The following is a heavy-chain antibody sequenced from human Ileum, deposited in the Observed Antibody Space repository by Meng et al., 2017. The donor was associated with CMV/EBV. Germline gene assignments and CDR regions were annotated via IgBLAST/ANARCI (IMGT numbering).Heavy chain of an antibody. CDR3: VRVKIVATILDY. J-gene: IGHJ4*02. Sequence: SGFTFSDPYIDWVRQAPGKGLEWVGRSRQRANDYSTDYAASVKGRFTISRDDSENSVYLQMNSLKTEDTAVYYCVRVKIVATILDYWGQGTLVTVSS. CDR2: SRQRANDYST. D-gene: IGHD5-12*01. V-gene: IGHV3-72*01. CDR1: GFTFSDPY.